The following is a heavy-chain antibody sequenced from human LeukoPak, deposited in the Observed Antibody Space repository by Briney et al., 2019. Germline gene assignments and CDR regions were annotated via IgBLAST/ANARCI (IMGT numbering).Heavy chain of an antibody. J-gene: IGHJ4*02. V-gene: IGHV1-18*01. D-gene: IGHD1-1*01. Sequence: GASVKVSCKASGYTLTSYGISWVRQAPGQGLEWMGWISAYNGNTNYAQKLQGRVTMTTDTSTSTAYMELRSLRSDDTAVYYCARAWNDDEGWAIPDYWGQGTLVTVSS. CDR3: ARAWNDDEGWAIPDY. CDR2: ISAYNGNT. CDR1: GYTLTSYG.